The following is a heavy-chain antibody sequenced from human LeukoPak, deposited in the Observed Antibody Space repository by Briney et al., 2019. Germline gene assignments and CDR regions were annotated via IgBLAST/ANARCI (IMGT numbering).Heavy chain of an antibody. CDR3: TKRVVTTTFRYFDY. J-gene: IGHJ4*02. CDR1: GFSFSGHW. D-gene: IGHD4-23*01. CDR2: ISPTGSTT. V-gene: IGHV3-74*01. Sequence: GGSLRLSCTASGFSFSGHWMHWARQLPGKGLVWVSRISPTGSTTSYADSVKGRFTVSRDNAKNTLYLQVNNLRAEDTAVYYCTKRVVTTTFRYFDYWGQGALVTVSS.